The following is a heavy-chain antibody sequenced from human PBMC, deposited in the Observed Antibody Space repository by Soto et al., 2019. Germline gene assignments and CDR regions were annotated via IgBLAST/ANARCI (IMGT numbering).Heavy chain of an antibody. CDR2: IKSKTDGGTT. D-gene: IGHD2-21*01. Sequence: GGSLRLSCAASGFTFSNAWMSWVRQAPGKGLEWVGRIKSKTDGGTTDYAAPVKGRFTISRDDSKNTLYLQMNSLKTEDTAAYYCITDPVIAIQEGDDWGQGTLVTVYS. CDR1: GFTFSNAW. J-gene: IGHJ4*02. CDR3: ITDPVIAIQEGDD. V-gene: IGHV3-15*01.